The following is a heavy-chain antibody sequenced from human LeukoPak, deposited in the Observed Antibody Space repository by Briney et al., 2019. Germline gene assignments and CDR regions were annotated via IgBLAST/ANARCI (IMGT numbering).Heavy chain of an antibody. CDR1: GGSISSYY. D-gene: IGHD3-9*01. CDR3: ARWIYDIMSPNWFDP. Sequence: SETLSLTCTVSGGSISSYYWSCIRQPPGKGLEWIGYIYYSGSTNYNPSLKSRVTISVDTSKNQFSLKLSSVTAADTAVYYCARWIYDIMSPNWFDPWGQGTLVTVSS. V-gene: IGHV4-59*08. J-gene: IGHJ5*02. CDR2: IYYSGST.